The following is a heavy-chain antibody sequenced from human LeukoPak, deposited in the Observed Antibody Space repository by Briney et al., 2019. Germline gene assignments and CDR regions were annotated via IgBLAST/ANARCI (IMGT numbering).Heavy chain of an antibody. J-gene: IGHJ5*02. CDR3: ARHRNRGSSSWFDA. V-gene: IGHV4-59*08. CDR1: GGSISSYY. D-gene: IGHD6-13*01. Sequence: SETLSLTCTVSGGSISSYYWSWIRQPPGKGLEWVGYNYYSGSTNYNPSLKSRVTISVDTSKNQFSLKLSSVTAADTAVYYCARHRNRGSSSWFDAWGQGTLVTVSS. CDR2: NYYSGST.